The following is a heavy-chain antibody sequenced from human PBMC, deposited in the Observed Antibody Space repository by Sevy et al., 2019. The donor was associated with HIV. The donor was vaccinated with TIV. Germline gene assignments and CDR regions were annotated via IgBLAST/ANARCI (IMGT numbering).Heavy chain of an antibody. CDR1: GITFSNYW. Sequence: GGSLRLSCAASGITFSNYWMTWVRQTPGKWLEWVANIKQGGTEMYYVDSVKGRFTISRDNAQNSLFFQMNSLRAEDTAVYFCARVSLCSTTSCYSRGAFDIWGQGTMVTVSS. D-gene: IGHD2-2*01. CDR3: ARVSLCSTTSCYSRGAFDI. J-gene: IGHJ3*02. CDR2: IKQGGTEM. V-gene: IGHV3-7*03.